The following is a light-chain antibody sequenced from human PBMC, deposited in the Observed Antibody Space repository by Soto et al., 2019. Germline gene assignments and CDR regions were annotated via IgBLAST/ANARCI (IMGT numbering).Light chain of an antibody. Sequence: EIVMTQSPATLSVSAGERATLSCRASQSVSSYLAWYQQKPGQAPRLLIYGASTRATGIPARFSGSGSGTDFTRTISSLQSEDFAVYYWQQYNNWPWTFGQGTKVEIK. CDR3: QQYNNWPWT. V-gene: IGKV3-15*01. J-gene: IGKJ1*01. CDR2: GAS. CDR1: QSVSSY.